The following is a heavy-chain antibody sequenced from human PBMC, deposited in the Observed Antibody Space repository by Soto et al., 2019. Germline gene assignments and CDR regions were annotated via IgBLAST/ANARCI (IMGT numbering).Heavy chain of an antibody. Sequence: SETLSLTCTVSGGSISSSSYYWGWIRQPPGEGLEWIGSIYYSGSTYYNPSLKSRVTISVDTSKNQFSLKPSSVTAADTAVYYCARFEDIVVVPAALHFYYYYGMDVWGQGTTVTVSS. CDR3: ARFEDIVVVPAALHFYYYYGMDV. V-gene: IGHV4-39*01. J-gene: IGHJ6*02. CDR2: IYYSGST. CDR1: GGSISSSSYY. D-gene: IGHD2-2*01.